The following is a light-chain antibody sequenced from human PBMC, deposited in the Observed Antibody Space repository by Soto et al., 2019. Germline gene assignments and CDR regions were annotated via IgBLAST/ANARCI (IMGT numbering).Light chain of an antibody. J-gene: IGKJ1*01. Sequence: DIQMTQSPSSLSASVGDRVTITCRASQRIDTYLNWYQQKPGKAPNIVISVGNILEEGVPSRFSGSGSGTDFTLTISSLQPEDFATYYCQQSYSGVAFGQGTKVE. V-gene: IGKV1-39*01. CDR3: QQSYSGVA. CDR2: VGN. CDR1: QRIDTY.